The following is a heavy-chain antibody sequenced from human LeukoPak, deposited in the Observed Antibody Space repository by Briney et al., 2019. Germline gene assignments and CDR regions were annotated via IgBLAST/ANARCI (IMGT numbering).Heavy chain of an antibody. CDR3: ARARRDGYNYFDY. J-gene: IGHJ4*02. V-gene: IGHV4-59*06. CDR1: GGSISSYY. CDR2: IYYSGST. Sequence: SETLSLTCTVSGGSISSYYWSWIRQHPGKGLEWIGYIYYSGSTYYNPSLKSRVTISVDTSKNQFSLKLSSVTAADTAVYYCARARRDGYNYFDYWGQGTLVTVSS. D-gene: IGHD5-24*01.